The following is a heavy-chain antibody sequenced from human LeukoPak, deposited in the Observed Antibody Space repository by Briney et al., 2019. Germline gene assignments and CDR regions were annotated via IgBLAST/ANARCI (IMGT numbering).Heavy chain of an antibody. CDR3: AKISGYYLLLPFDY. D-gene: IGHD3-22*01. CDR1: GFTFSGYP. Sequence: PGKSLRLSCAASGFTFSGYPIHWVRQAPGKGLEWVAVISYDGSNKYYADSVKGRFTISRDNSKNTLYLQMNSLRAEDTAVYYCAKISGYYLLLPFDYWGQGTLVTVSS. J-gene: IGHJ4*02. CDR2: ISYDGSNK. V-gene: IGHV3-30-3*02.